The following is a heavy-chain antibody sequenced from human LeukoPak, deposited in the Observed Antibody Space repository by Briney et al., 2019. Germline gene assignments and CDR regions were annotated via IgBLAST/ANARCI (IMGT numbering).Heavy chain of an antibody. CDR2: IIPIFGTA. J-gene: IGHJ4*02. D-gene: IGHD3-22*01. CDR3: AREAVDYYDSSGELDY. CDR1: GGTFSSYA. Sequence: SVKVSCKASGGTFSSYAISWVRQAPGQGLEWMGGIIPIFGTANYAQKFQGRVTITTDESTSTAYMELSSLRSEDTAVYYCAREAVDYYDSSGELDYWGQGTLVTVSS. V-gene: IGHV1-69*05.